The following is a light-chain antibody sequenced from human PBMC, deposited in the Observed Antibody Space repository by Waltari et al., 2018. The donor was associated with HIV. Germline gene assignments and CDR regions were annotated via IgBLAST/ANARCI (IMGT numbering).Light chain of an antibody. J-gene: IGKJ4*01. CDR1: QDISDF. Sequence: DIQLTQSPSFLSASVGDRVTVACRASQDISDFLAWYQQKTGIAPRRLIYDASTLYTGVPSRFRGSGSGTEVTLTISSLQPEDFASYYCQQLHTFPLTFDGGTTV. V-gene: IGKV1-9*01. CDR3: QQLHTFPLT. CDR2: DAS.